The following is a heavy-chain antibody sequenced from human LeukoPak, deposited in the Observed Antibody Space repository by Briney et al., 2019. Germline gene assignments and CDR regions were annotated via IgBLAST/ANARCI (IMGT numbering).Heavy chain of an antibody. J-gene: IGHJ5*02. CDR2: ISSSSSTI. Sequence: GGSLRLSCAASGFTFNSYSMNWVRQAPGKGLEWVSYISSSSSTIYYAGSVKGRFTISRDNAKNSLYLQMNSLRDEDTAVYYCARDGTRVGATSWFDPWGQGTLVTVSS. V-gene: IGHV3-48*02. D-gene: IGHD1-26*01. CDR1: GFTFNSYS. CDR3: ARDGTRVGATSWFDP.